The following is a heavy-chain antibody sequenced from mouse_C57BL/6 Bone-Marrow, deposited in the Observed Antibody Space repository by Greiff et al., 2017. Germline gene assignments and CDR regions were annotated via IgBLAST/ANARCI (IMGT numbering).Heavy chain of an antibody. V-gene: IGHV1-50*01. D-gene: IGHD1-1*01. CDR1: GYTFTSYW. CDR2: IDPSDSYT. Sequence: QFQLQQPGAELVKPGASVKLSCKASGYTFTSYWMQWVKQRPGQGLEWIGEIDPSDSYTNYNQKFKGKATLTVDASSSTAYMQLNSLTSEDSAVYSCARDGSSYLAWFAYWGQGTLVTVSA. CDR3: ARDGSSYLAWFAY. J-gene: IGHJ3*01.